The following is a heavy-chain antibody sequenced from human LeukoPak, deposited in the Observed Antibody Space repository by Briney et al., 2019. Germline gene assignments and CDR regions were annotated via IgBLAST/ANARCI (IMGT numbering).Heavy chain of an antibody. CDR3: ARDEDLVATIFDY. D-gene: IGHD5-12*01. V-gene: IGHV1-2*02. CDR1: GYTFTGYY. Sequence: AASVKVSCKASGYTFTGYYMHWVRQAPGQGLEWMGWINPNSGGTNYAQKFQGRVTMTRDTSISTAYMELSRLRSDDTAVYYCARDEDLVATIFDYWGQGTLVTVSS. CDR2: INPNSGGT. J-gene: IGHJ4*02.